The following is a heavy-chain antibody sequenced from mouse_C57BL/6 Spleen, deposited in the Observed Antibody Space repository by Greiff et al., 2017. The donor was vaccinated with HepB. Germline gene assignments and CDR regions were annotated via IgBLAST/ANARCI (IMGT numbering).Heavy chain of an antibody. D-gene: IGHD2-4*01. J-gene: IGHJ4*01. CDR3: ARTMITTTGYYAMDY. CDR2: ISSGSSTI. Sequence: EVKVEESGGGLVKPGGSLKLSCAASGFTFSDYGMHWVRQAPEKGLEWVAYISSGSSTIYYADTVKGRFTISRDNAKNTLFLQMTSLRSEDTAMYYCARTMITTTGYYAMDYWGQGTSVTVSS. CDR1: GFTFSDYG. V-gene: IGHV5-17*01.